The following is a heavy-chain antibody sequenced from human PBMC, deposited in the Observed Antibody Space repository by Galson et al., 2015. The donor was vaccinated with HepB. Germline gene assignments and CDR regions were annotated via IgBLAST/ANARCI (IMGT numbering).Heavy chain of an antibody. J-gene: IGHJ3*02. CDR3: ARHRSPYYYDSSGGAFDI. D-gene: IGHD3-22*01. CDR2: IYYSGST. CDR1: GGSISSGGYY. V-gene: IGHV4-31*03. Sequence: TLSLTCTVSGGSISSGGYYWSWIRQHPGKGLEWIGYIYYSGSTYYNPSLKSRVTISVDTSKNQFSLKLSSVTAADTAVYYCARHRSPYYYDSSGGAFDIWGQGTMVTVSS.